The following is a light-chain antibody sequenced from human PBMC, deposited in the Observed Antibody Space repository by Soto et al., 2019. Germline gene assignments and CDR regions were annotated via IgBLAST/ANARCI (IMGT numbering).Light chain of an antibody. CDR3: QQSYSTPYT. J-gene: IGKJ2*01. CDR1: QSISSY. Sequence: DIQMTQSPSSLSASGGDRVTITFRASQSISSYLNWYQQKPGKAPKLLIYAASSLQSGVPSRFSGSVSGTDFPLTISSLQPEDFATYYCQQSYSTPYTFGQGTKREIK. V-gene: IGKV1-39*01. CDR2: AAS.